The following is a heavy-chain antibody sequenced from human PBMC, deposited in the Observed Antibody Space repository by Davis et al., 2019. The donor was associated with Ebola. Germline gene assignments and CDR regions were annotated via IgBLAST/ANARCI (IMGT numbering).Heavy chain of an antibody. J-gene: IGHJ6*02. Sequence: SETLSLTCTVSGGSISSSSYYWSWIRQPPGKGLEWIGYIYHSGSTYYNPSLKSRVTISVDRSKNQFSLKLSSVTAADTAVYYCARGLFWSGLDVWGQGTTVTVSS. CDR3: ARGLFWSGLDV. D-gene: IGHD1-1*01. V-gene: IGHV4-30-2*01. CDR1: GGSISSSSYY. CDR2: IYHSGST.